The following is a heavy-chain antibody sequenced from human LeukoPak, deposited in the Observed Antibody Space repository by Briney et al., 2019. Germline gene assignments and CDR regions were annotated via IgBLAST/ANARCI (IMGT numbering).Heavy chain of an antibody. D-gene: IGHD3-10*01. Sequence: PGGSLRLSCAASGFTFDDYAMHWVRQAPGKGLEWVSGISWNSGSIGYADSVKGRFTISRDNAKNSLYLQMNSLRAEDTALYYCAKDSGGYFDYWGQGTLVTVSS. V-gene: IGHV3-9*01. CDR1: GFTFDDYA. J-gene: IGHJ4*02. CDR3: AKDSGGYFDY. CDR2: ISWNSGSI.